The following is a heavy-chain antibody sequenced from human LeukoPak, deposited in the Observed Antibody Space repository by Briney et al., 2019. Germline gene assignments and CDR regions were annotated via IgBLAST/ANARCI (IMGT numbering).Heavy chain of an antibody. V-gene: IGHV1-69*04. CDR3: ARDLIAARPHYYYMDV. CDR2: IIPILGIA. J-gene: IGHJ6*03. Sequence: GASVNVSCKASGCTFSSYAISWVRQAPGQGLEWMGRIIPILGIANYAQTFRGRVTITSDKSTSTAYMELSSPGSEDAAVYYFARDLIAARPHYYYMDVWGKGTTVTVSS. CDR1: GCTFSSYA. D-gene: IGHD6-6*01.